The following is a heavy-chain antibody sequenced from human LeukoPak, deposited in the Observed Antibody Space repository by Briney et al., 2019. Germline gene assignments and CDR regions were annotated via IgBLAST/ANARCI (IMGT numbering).Heavy chain of an antibody. D-gene: IGHD3-22*01. CDR1: GGSISSGNYY. CDR2: IYSSGST. V-gene: IGHV4-61*02. Sequence: SETLSLTCTVSGGSISSGNYYWCWIRQPAGKGLEWIGRIYSSGSTNYNPSLKSRVTISLDTSKNQFSLKLSSVTAADTAVYYCAAYYYDSSGNDAFDIWGQGTMVTVSS. J-gene: IGHJ3*02. CDR3: AAYYYDSSGNDAFDI.